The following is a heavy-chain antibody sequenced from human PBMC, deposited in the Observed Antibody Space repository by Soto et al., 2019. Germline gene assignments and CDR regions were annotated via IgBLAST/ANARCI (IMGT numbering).Heavy chain of an antibody. D-gene: IGHD3-3*01. J-gene: IGHJ4*02. CDR1: GGSFSGYY. V-gene: IGHV4-34*01. CDR2: INHSGST. Sequence: SETLSLTCAVYGGSFSGYYWSWIRQPPGKGLEWIGEINHSGSTNYNPSLKSRVTISVDTSKNQFSLKLSSVTAADTAVYYCARADDFWSGYTYWGQGTLVTVSS. CDR3: ARADDFWSGYTY.